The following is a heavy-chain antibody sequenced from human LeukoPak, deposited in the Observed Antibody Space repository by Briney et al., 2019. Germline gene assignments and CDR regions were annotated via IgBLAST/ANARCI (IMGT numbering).Heavy chain of an antibody. CDR1: GGTFSSYA. D-gene: IGHD2-2*03. V-gene: IGHV1-69*01. CDR2: IIPIFGTA. Sequence: SVKVSCKASGGTFSSYAISWVRQAPGQGLEWMGGIIPIFGTANYAQTFQGRVTITADESTSTAYMELSSLRSEDTAVYDCARQAGYCSSTSCSLNWFDPWGQGTLVTVSS. CDR3: ARQAGYCSSTSCSLNWFDP. J-gene: IGHJ5*02.